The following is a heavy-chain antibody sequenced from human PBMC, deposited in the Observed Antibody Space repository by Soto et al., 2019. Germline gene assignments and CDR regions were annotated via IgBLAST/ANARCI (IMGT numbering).Heavy chain of an antibody. D-gene: IGHD6-19*01. CDR2: INNGGNT. J-gene: IGHJ4*02. V-gene: IGHV3-64*01. CDR3: ARARYSSDWLPFDY. Sequence: GGSLRLSCAASGFTFSSYAIHWVRQAPGKGLEFVSAINNGGNTYYANSVKGRFTISRDNSKNTLNLQMGSLRVEDMTVYYCARARYSSDWLPFDYWGQGTLVTVSS. CDR1: GFTFSSYA.